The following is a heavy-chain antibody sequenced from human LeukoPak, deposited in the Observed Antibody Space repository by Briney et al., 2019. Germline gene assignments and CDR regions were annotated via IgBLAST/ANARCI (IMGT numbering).Heavy chain of an antibody. V-gene: IGHV3-30-3*01. D-gene: IGHD1-26*01. CDR1: GFTFSSYA. J-gene: IGHJ4*02. CDR2: ISYDGSNK. CDR3: ANKKWELPLDY. Sequence: GRSLRLSCAASGFTFSSYAMHWVRQAPGKGLEWVAVISYDGSNKYYADSVKGRFTISRDNSKNTLYLQMNSLRAEDTAVYYCANKKWELPLDYWGQGTLVTVSS.